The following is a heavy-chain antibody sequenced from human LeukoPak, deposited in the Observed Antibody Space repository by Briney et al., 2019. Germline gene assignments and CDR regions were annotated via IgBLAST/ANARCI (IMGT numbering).Heavy chain of an antibody. V-gene: IGHV4-34*01. Sequence: SETLSLTCAVYGGSFSGYYWSWIRQPPGKGLEWIGEINHSGSTNYNPSLKSRVTISVDTSKNQFSLKLSSVTAADTAVYYCARVTQGSGTLPPYYYYYMDVWGKGTTVTVSS. CDR1: GGSFSGYY. CDR3: ARVTQGSGTLPPYYYYYMDV. CDR2: INHSGST. J-gene: IGHJ6*03. D-gene: IGHD3-10*01.